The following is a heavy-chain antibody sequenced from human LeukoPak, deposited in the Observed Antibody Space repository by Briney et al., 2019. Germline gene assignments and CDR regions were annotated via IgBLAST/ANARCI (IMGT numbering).Heavy chain of an antibody. CDR2: IYYSGSA. Sequence: PSETLSLTCTVSGGSISGYYWSWIRQPPGKGLEWIGYIYYSGSANYNPSLKSRVTISVDTSKNQFSLKLSSVTAADTAVYYCARDQDGWGGTFDIWGQGTMVTVSS. V-gene: IGHV4-59*01. CDR1: GGSISGYY. J-gene: IGHJ3*02. CDR3: ARDQDGWGGTFDI. D-gene: IGHD7-27*01.